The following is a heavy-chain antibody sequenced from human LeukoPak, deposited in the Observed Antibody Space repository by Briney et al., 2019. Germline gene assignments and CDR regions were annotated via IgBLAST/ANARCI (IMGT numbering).Heavy chain of an antibody. CDR2: IYTSGST. CDR1: GGSISSGNYY. J-gene: IGHJ4*02. V-gene: IGHV4-61*02. CDR3: ARDFNGDYPDY. D-gene: IGHD4-17*01. Sequence: SQTLSLTCTVSGGSISSGNYYWRWLRQPAGTGLEWIGRIYTSGSTNYNPSLKSRVTISVDTSKNQFSLKLTSVTAADTAVYYCARDFNGDYPDYWGQGTLVTVSS.